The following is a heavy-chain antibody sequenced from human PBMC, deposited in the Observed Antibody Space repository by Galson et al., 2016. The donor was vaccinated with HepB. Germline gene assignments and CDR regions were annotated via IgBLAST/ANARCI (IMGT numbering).Heavy chain of an antibody. CDR3: ASGHNWYLGL. V-gene: IGHV4-31*03. CDR1: GGAISSGTYY. J-gene: IGHJ2*01. Sequence: TLSLTCTVSGGAISSGTYYWSWIRQLPGKGLEWIGYVSHSGDTLYSPSLRSRLTMSVDTSKTHLSLELSSVTSADTAVYYCASGHNWYLGLWGRGTLVTVSS. CDR2: VSHSGDT.